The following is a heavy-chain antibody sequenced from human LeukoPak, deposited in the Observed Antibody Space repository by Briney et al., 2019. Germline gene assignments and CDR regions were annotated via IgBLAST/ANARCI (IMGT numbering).Heavy chain of an antibody. Sequence: ASVKVSCKASGYTFTSYDINWVRQATGQGLEWMGWMNPNSGNTGYAQKFQGRVTITRNTSISTAYMELSSLRSEDTAVYYCARGLYCSSTSCYYRPHSRRNNWFDPWGQGTLVTVSS. CDR3: ARGLYCSSTSCYYRPHSRRNNWFDP. D-gene: IGHD2-2*01. V-gene: IGHV1-8*03. CDR1: GYTFTSYD. CDR2: MNPNSGNT. J-gene: IGHJ5*02.